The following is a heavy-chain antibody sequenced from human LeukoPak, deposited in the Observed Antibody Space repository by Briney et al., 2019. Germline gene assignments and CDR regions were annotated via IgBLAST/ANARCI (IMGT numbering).Heavy chain of an antibody. Sequence: GGSLRLSCAASGFTFSDYYMNWIRQAPGKGLEWVSYSSSAGSIYYADSVKGRFTISRDNAKNSLYLQMNSLRAEDTAVYYCATTHGDFDWLMYYWGQGTLVTVSS. J-gene: IGHJ4*02. CDR3: ATTHGDFDWLMYY. D-gene: IGHD3-9*01. CDR2: SSSAGSI. CDR1: GFTFSDYY. V-gene: IGHV3-11*04.